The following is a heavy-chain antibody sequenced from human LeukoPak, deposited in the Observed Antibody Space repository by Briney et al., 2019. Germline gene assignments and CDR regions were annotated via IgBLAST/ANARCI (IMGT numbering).Heavy chain of an antibody. Sequence: GGSLRISCAASGFTFSSYAMSWVRQAPGKGLEWVSAISGTGGRTYYADSVKGRFTISRDNSKNTLYLQMNSLRAEDTAVYYCAKALYYYYGMDVWGQGTTVTVSS. CDR3: AKALYYYYGMDV. V-gene: IGHV3-23*01. CDR1: GFTFSSYA. J-gene: IGHJ6*02. CDR2: ISGTGGRT.